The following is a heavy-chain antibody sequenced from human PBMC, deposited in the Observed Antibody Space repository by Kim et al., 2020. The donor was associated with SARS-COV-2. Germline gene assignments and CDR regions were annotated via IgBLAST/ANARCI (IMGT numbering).Heavy chain of an antibody. Sequence: GGSLRLSCAASASEFTFKSYTMNWVRQAPGKGLEWVSSISSSSTYIYYADSVKGRFTISRDNAKNSLYLQMNSLTVEDTAVYYCAKDRYASSAGHPLMYYFDYWGQGTLVIVSS. CDR2: ISSSSTYI. J-gene: IGHJ4*02. CDR3: AKDRYASSAGHPLMYYFDY. V-gene: IGHV3-21*01. D-gene: IGHD2-8*01. CDR1: ASEFTFKSYT.